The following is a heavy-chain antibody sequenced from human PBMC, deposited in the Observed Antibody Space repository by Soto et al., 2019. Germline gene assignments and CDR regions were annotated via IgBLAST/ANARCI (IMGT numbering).Heavy chain of an antibody. CDR2: IYYRGST. CDR3: ARDGREASGMDV. CDR1: GGSISSHY. Sequence: PSETLSLTCTVSGGSISSHYWSWVRQAPGKGLEWIGRIYYRGSTTYNPSLRSRSTISVDTSNNQFSLKLNSVTTADTAVYYCARDGREASGMDVWGQGXKVTVSS. V-gene: IGHV4-59*11. D-gene: IGHD1-26*01. J-gene: IGHJ6*02.